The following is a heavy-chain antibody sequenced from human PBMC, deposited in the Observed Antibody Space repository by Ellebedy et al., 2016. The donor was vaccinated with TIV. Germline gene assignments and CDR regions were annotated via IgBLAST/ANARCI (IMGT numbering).Heavy chain of an antibody. V-gene: IGHV1-2*02. CDR1: GYTFTDYH. Sequence: AASVKVSCKASGYTFTDYHVHWVRQAPGRGLEWMGWINPKTGGTNYVQKFQGRVTMTRDTSISTAYMEVNSLASDDTAVSFCARGRAIWGTYRPFDYWGQGTLVTVSS. J-gene: IGHJ4*02. CDR3: ARGRAIWGTYRPFDY. D-gene: IGHD3-16*02. CDR2: INPKTGGT.